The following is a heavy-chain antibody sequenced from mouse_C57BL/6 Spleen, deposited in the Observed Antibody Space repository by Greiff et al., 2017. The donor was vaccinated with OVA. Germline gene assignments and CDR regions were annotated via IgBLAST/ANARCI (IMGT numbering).Heavy chain of an antibody. V-gene: IGHV1-81*01. D-gene: IGHD1-1*01. CDR1: GYTFTSYG. CDR2: IYPRSGNT. Sequence: QVQLKESGAELARPGASVKLSCKASGYTFTSYGISWVKQRTGQGLEWLGEIYPRSGNTYYNEKFKGKATLTADKSSSTAYMELRSLTSEDSAVYFCHYGSSYAYAMDYWGQGTSVTVSS. CDR3: HYGSSYAYAMDY. J-gene: IGHJ4*01.